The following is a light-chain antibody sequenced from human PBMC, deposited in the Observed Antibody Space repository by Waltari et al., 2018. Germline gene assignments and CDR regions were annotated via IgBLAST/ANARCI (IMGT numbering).Light chain of an antibody. J-gene: IGKJ3*01. CDR2: GAS. CDR1: QSVLYSTNNKNS. Sequence: DIVMTQSPDSLAVSLGERATINCKSSQSVLYSTNNKNSLSWYQQKPGQPPKLTICGASTLESGVPDRFSGSGSGTDFTLTISSLQAEDVAVYYCHQYYNTPFTFGPGTKVDIK. V-gene: IGKV4-1*01. CDR3: HQYYNTPFT.